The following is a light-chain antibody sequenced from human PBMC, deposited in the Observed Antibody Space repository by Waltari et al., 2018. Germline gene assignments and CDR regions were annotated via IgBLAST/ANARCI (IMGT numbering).Light chain of an antibody. J-gene: IGKJ4*01. V-gene: IGKV1-5*03. CDR3: QEYDSLPVT. CDR1: QSVKNN. Sequence: DIQMTQSPSTLSASVGDRVTIACRTSQSVKNNLAWYPQKPGKAPKVLIHKASRLESGVPSRFSGSGYGTEFTLTISSLQPDDFAIYYCQEYDSLPVTFGGGTRVEIK. CDR2: KAS.